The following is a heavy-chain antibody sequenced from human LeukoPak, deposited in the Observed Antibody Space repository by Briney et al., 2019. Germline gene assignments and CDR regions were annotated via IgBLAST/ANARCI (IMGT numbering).Heavy chain of an antibody. J-gene: IGHJ6*03. CDR3: AKRAAAGYYYYYYMDV. V-gene: IGHV3-30*02. Sequence: DSVKGRFTISRDNSKNTLYLQMNSLRAEDTAVYYCAKRAAAGYYYYYYMDVWGKGTTVTVSS. D-gene: IGHD6-13*01.